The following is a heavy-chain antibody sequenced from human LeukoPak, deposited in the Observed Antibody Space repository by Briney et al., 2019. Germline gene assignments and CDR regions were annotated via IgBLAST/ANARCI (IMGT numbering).Heavy chain of an antibody. V-gene: IGHV5-51*01. CDR2: IYPGDSET. D-gene: IGHD2-2*01. J-gene: IGHJ4*02. CDR3: ARRYCSSTSCHLDY. CDR1: GYSFTTYW. Sequence: GESLKISCKGSGYSFTTYWIGWVRQMPGKGLEWMGIIYPGDSETRYSPSFQGQVTISADRSISTAYLQWSSLKALDTAIYYCARRYCSSTSCHLDYWGQGTLVTVSS.